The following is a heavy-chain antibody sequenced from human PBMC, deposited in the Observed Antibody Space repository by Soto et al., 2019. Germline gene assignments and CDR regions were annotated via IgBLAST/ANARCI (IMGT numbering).Heavy chain of an antibody. Sequence: EVQLVESGGGLVKPGGSLRLSCAASGFTFSSYSMSWVRQAPGKGLEWVSSITSSSSYIYYADSVKGRFTISRDNAKNSLHLQMSRRGDEDTAVYYWARFGSGYHFDYWGQGTLVTVSS. J-gene: IGHJ4*02. CDR1: GFTFSSYS. CDR2: ITSSSSYI. V-gene: IGHV3-21*01. D-gene: IGHD1-1*01. CDR3: ARFGSGYHFDY.